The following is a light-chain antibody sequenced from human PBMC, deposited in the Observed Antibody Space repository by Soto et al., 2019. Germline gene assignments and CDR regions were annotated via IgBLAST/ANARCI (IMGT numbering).Light chain of an antibody. CDR2: GAS. Sequence: EIVMTQSPATLSFSPGERATLSCRASQSVSSNLAWYQQKPGQAPRLLIYGASTRATGIPARFSGSGSGTEFTLTISSLQSEDFAVYYCQQYNKWPRTFGGGIKVEIX. CDR3: QQYNKWPRT. V-gene: IGKV3-15*01. CDR1: QSVSSN. J-gene: IGKJ4*01.